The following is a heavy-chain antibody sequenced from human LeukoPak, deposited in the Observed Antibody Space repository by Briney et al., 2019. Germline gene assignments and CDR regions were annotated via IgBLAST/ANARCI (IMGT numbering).Heavy chain of an antibody. D-gene: IGHD2-15*01. Sequence: GGSLRLSCVASGFSLSGYWMYWVRQAPGKGLMYIPRNNGDGSTTNYADVVKGRFTMSRDNVKNTLYLQMNSLRVEDTAVYYCARDPRNVGLAPWGPGTLVTVSS. CDR1: GFSLSGYW. V-gene: IGHV3-74*01. J-gene: IGHJ5*02. CDR2: NNGDGSTT. CDR3: ARDPRNVGLAP.